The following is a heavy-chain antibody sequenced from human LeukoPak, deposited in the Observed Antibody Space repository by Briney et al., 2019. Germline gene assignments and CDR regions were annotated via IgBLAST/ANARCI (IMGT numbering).Heavy chain of an antibody. J-gene: IGHJ4*02. V-gene: IGHV3-21*01. D-gene: IGHD3-22*01. CDR1: GLTFSPYT. CDR2: ISSSSSYI. Sequence: GGSLRLSCAASGLTFSPYTMNWVRQAPGKGLEWVSSISSSSSYIYYADSVKGRFTISRDNAKNSLYLQMSSLRAEDTAVYYCARGRDTNYYDSSGYQDYWGQGTLVTVSS. CDR3: ARGRDTNYYDSSGYQDY.